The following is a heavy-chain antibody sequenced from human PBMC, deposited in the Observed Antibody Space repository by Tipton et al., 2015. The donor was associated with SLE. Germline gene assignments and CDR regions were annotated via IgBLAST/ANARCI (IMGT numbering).Heavy chain of an antibody. J-gene: IGHJ4*02. Sequence: SLRLSCAASGFTFSSYGMHWVRQAPGKGLEWVAFIRYDGSNKYYADSVKGRFTISRDNSKNTLYLQMNSLRAEDTAVYYCAKSRERSSGGYYFDYWGQGTLDTVSS. D-gene: IGHD1-26*01. CDR2: IRYDGSNK. CDR3: AKSRERSSGGYYFDY. CDR1: GFTFSSYG. V-gene: IGHV3-30*02.